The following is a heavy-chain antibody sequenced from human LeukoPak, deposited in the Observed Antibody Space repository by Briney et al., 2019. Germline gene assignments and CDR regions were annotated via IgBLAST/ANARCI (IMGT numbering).Heavy chain of an antibody. V-gene: IGHV1-69*13. CDR3: ARQIVVVPAAMSLNWFDP. CDR1: GGTFSSYA. Sequence: SVKVSCKASGGTFSSYAISWVRQAPGQGLEWMGGIIPIFGTANYAQKFQGRVTITADESTSTAYTELSSLRSEDTAVYYCARQIVVVPAAMSLNWFDPWGQGTLVTVSS. CDR2: IIPIFGTA. D-gene: IGHD2-2*01. J-gene: IGHJ5*02.